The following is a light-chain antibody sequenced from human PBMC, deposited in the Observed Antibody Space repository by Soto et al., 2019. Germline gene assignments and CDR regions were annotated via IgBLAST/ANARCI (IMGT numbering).Light chain of an antibody. V-gene: IGKV3-11*01. CDR2: DAS. J-gene: IGKJ4*01. Sequence: ETVLTQSPATLSLSPGERATLSCRASQSVSSYLAWYQQKPGQAPRLLISDASNRATGIPARFSGSGSGTDFTLTISSLEPEDFAVYYCLQRSNWPLTFGGGTKVEIK. CDR1: QSVSSY. CDR3: LQRSNWPLT.